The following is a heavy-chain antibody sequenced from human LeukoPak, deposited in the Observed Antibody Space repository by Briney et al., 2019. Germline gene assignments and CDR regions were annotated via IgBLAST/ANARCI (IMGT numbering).Heavy chain of an antibody. J-gene: IGHJ4*02. D-gene: IGHD1-26*01. Sequence: PGGSLRLSCAASGFTFSSYSMNWVRQAPGKGLEWVSSISSSSSYIYYADSVKGRFTISRDNAKNSLYLQMNSLRAEDTAVYYCARVGGSYYHFDYWGQGTLVTVSS. CDR1: GFTFSSYS. CDR3: ARVGGSYYHFDY. CDR2: ISSSSSYI. V-gene: IGHV3-21*01.